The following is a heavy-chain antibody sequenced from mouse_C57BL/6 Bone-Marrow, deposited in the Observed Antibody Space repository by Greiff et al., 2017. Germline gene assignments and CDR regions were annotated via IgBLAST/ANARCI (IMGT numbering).Heavy chain of an antibody. CDR2: IYPRSGNT. V-gene: IGHV1-81*01. Sequence: QVQLKQSGAELARPGASVKLSCKASGYTFTSYGISWVKQRPGQGLEWIGEIYPRSGNTYYNEKFKGKATLTADKSSSTAYMELRSLTSEDSAVYFGGGIGTVVAPCEYWGQGTTLTVSS. CDR1: GYTFTSYG. CDR3: GGIGTVVAPCEY. D-gene: IGHD1-1*01. J-gene: IGHJ2*01.